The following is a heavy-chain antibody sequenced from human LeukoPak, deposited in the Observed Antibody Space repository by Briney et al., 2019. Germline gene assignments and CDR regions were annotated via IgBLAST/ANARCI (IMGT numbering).Heavy chain of an antibody. Sequence: GASVKVSCKTSGYTFAGHFIHWVRQAPGQGLEWMGWVSPTTGATKYAQQFQGRVTMTRDTSIATAYMELNTLKSDDSAVYYCATAVEEWLSAWGQGTRVTVSS. J-gene: IGHJ4*02. CDR2: VSPTTGAT. V-gene: IGHV1-2*02. CDR3: ATAVEEWLSA. CDR1: GYTFAGHF. D-gene: IGHD6-19*01.